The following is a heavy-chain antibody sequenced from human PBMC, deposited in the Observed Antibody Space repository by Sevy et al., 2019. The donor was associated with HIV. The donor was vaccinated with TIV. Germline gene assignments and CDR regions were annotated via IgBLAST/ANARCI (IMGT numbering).Heavy chain of an antibody. CDR3: AKRERSYYDSSGNYDAFDV. CDR2: ISFDGSDK. CDR1: GFDFSTYD. J-gene: IGHJ3*01. V-gene: IGHV3-33*03. Sequence: GGSLRLSCAASGFDFSTYDMHWVRQAPGKGLEWVAFISFDGSDKWYGDSVKGRFTISRDNSKNTLYVQRNTLRDEGTAVYYCAKRERSYYDSSGNYDAFDVWGQGTLVTVSS. D-gene: IGHD3-22*01.